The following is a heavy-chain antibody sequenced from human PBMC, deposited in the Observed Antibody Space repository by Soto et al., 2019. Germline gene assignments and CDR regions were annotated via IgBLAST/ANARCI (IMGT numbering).Heavy chain of an antibody. CDR1: GYTVTNYY. D-gene: IGHD6-13*01. J-gene: IGHJ4*02. CDR3: ARDLAAGDH. CDR2: SNPTSGST. Sequence: QVQLVQSGAEVKKPGASVKVSCKASGYTVTNYYIHWVRQAPGQGLEWMGISNPTSGSTNYAQKFQGRVTVTCDTSTTTVDMALSVLRSEDTAVLYCARDLAAGDHWGQGTLVTVSS. V-gene: IGHV1-46*01.